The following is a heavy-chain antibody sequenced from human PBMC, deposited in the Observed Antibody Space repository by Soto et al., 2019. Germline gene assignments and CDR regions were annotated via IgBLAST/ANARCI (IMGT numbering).Heavy chain of an antibody. Sequence: QVQLVQSGAEVKKPGSSVKVSCKASGGTFSPYTINWVRQAPGQGLEWMGRIIPFHGVTNYAQKFQARVTIPADKSTSTAYMELSGLRFEDTAMYYCTRDWEITVSTWSFGGFCGRGTLVTVSS. CDR2: IIPFHGVT. J-gene: IGHJ4*02. V-gene: IGHV1-69*08. CDR1: GGTFSPYT. CDR3: TRDWEITVSTWSFGGF. D-gene: IGHD3-10*01.